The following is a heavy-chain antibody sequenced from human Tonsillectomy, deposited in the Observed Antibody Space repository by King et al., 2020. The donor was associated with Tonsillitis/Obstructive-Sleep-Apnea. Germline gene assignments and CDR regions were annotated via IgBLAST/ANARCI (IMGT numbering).Heavy chain of an antibody. CDR2: IIPLSGTT. CDR1: GGTFSNYA. V-gene: IGHV1-69*01. Sequence: VQLVQSGAEVKKPGSSVKVSCKASGGTFSNYAISWVRQAPGQGLEWMGGIIPLSGTTRYAQKFQDRVTITADESTRTTYMELSSLRSQDTAVYYCLRPPVAGPGYSQYWGRAALVTVSS. D-gene: IGHD6-19*01. CDR3: LRPPVAGPGYSQY. J-gene: IGHJ2*01.